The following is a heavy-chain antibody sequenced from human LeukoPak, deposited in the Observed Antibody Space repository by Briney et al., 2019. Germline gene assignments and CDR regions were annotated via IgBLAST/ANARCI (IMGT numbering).Heavy chain of an antibody. CDR3: ARGRLEMANQKTSYYFDY. Sequence: PGRSLRLSCAASGFTFSSYGMHWVRQAPGKGLEWVAVIWYDGSNKYYADSVKGRFTISRDNSKNTLYLQMNSLRAEDTAVYYCARGRLEMANQKTSYYFDYWGQGTLVTVSS. V-gene: IGHV3-33*01. J-gene: IGHJ4*02. CDR1: GFTFSSYG. CDR2: IWYDGSNK. D-gene: IGHD5-24*01.